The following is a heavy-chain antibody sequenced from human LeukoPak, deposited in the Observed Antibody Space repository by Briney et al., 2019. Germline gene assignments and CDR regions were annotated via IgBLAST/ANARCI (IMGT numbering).Heavy chain of an antibody. CDR3: ARDRNSGWEFDY. V-gene: IGHV3-21*01. J-gene: IGHJ4*02. D-gene: IGHD6-19*01. Sequence: PGGSLRLSCEASGFTFTTYSMTWVRQAPGKGLEWVSIISSGSSAIFSADALKGRFTISRDDAKNSLYLQMNSLRAEDTAVYYCARDRNSGWEFDYWGQGTLVTVSS. CDR2: ISSGSSAI. CDR1: GFTFTTYS.